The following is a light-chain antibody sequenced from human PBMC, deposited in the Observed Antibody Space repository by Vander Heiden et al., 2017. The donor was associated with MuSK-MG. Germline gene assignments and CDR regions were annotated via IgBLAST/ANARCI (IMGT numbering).Light chain of an antibody. CDR3: SSCSGIKSVV. V-gene: IGLV2-8*01. CDR2: EIN. Sequence: QSALTQPPSASASLGESVTISCTGTSSDVGGYIYVSWYQQHPGKAPKLIIFEINKRPSGVPERFSGSRSGNTASLTVSGLQAEDEADYLCSSCSGIKSVVFGGGTKLTVL. CDR1: SSDVGGYIY. J-gene: IGLJ2*01.